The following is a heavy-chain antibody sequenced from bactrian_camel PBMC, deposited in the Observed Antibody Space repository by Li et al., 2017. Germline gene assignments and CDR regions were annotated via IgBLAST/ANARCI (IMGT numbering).Heavy chain of an antibody. CDR1: GFTFDYYW. V-gene: IGHV3S6*01. CDR2: IKSDGSDT. Sequence: HVQLVESGGGLAQPGGSLRLSCAASGFTFDYYWMHWVRQAPGKGLEWVSSIKSDGSDTDYADSVKGRFTISRDNAENTVYLQMNSLKPEDTAVYYCVKEAFNGQWSFEYWGQGTQVTVS. D-gene: IGHD1*01. CDR3: VKEAFNGQWSFEY. J-gene: IGHJ4*01.